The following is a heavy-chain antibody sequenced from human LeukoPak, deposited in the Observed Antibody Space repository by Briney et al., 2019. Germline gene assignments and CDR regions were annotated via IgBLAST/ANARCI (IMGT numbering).Heavy chain of an antibody. V-gene: IGHV3-23*01. CDR1: GFTFSSYA. Sequence: GGSLRLSCAASGFTFSSYAMSWVRQAPGKGLEWVSAISGSGGSTYYADSVKGRFTISRDNSKNTLYLQMNSLRAEDTAVYYCAKDLLRGTEPTMVRGVIIGYYFDYWGQGTLVTVSS. D-gene: IGHD3-10*01. J-gene: IGHJ4*02. CDR3: AKDLLRGTEPTMVRGVIIGYYFDY. CDR2: ISGSGGST.